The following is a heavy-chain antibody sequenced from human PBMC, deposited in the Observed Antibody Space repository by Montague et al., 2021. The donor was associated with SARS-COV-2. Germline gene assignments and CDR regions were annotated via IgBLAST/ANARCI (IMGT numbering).Heavy chain of an antibody. D-gene: IGHD2-2*01. V-gene: IGHV4-59*01. J-gene: IGHJ4*02. CDR2: VYYTGSA. CDR3: ARAHTTCFIANCVNYFDY. CDR1: GGPISGYY. Sequence: SETLSLTCTVSGGPISGYYWTWIRQPPGKGLEWLGHVYYTGSAKYNPSLRSRVTISIDTPKNQFSLKLRSVTAADTAVYFCARAHTTCFIANCVNYFDYWGQGALVTVST.